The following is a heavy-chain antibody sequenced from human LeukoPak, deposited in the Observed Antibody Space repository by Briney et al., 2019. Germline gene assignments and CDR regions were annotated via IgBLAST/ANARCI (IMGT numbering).Heavy chain of an antibody. CDR1: GGSISSYY. CDR2: IYYSGST. V-gene: IGHV4-59*01. CDR3: ARGSGYSGYDYYYGMDV. Sequence: SETLSLTCTVSGGSISSYYWSWIRQPPGKGLEWIGYIYYSGSTNYNPSLKNRVTISVDTSKNQFSLKLSSVTAADTAVYYCARGSGYSGYDYYYGMDVWGQGTTVTVSS. D-gene: IGHD5-12*01. J-gene: IGHJ6*02.